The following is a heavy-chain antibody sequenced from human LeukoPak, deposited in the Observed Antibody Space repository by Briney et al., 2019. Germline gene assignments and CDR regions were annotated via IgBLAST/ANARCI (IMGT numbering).Heavy chain of an antibody. CDR2: ISGSAGSA. Sequence: GGSLRLSCAASGFTFSNYAMSWVRQAPGKGLEWVSTISGSAGSAYYADSVKGRFTISRDNSKNTLYLQMNSLRDEDTAVYYCAKGGSSGYYNHFDYWGQGTLVTVSS. V-gene: IGHV3-23*01. J-gene: IGHJ4*02. CDR1: GFTFSNYA. D-gene: IGHD3-22*01. CDR3: AKGGSSGYYNHFDY.